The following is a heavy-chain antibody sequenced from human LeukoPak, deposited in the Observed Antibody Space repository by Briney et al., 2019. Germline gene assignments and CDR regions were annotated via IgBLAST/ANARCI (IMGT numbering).Heavy chain of an antibody. Sequence: SETLSLTCTVSGGSVSSGSYYWGWIRQPPGKGLEWIGDICYSGSTNYNPSRDSLATISVDTSNNQFSLKLSSVTAADPAVYYCASEGAGTFDYWGQGTLVTVSS. J-gene: IGHJ4*02. D-gene: IGHD6-13*01. CDR2: ICYSGST. CDR1: GGSVSSGSYY. V-gene: IGHV4-61*01. CDR3: ASEGAGTFDY.